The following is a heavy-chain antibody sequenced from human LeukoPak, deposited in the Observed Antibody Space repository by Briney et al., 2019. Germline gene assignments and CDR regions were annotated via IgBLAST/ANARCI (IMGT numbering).Heavy chain of an antibody. Sequence: SETLSLTCTVSGGSISGYYWSWIRQPPGKGLEWIGYISYSGSTNYNPPLKSRVNISVDTSKNQFSLKLSSVTAADTAVYYCARYVWGSYPTFEDYWGQGTLVTVSS. D-gene: IGHD3-16*02. CDR2: ISYSGST. CDR3: ARYVWGSYPTFEDY. V-gene: IGHV4-59*01. J-gene: IGHJ4*02. CDR1: GGSISGYY.